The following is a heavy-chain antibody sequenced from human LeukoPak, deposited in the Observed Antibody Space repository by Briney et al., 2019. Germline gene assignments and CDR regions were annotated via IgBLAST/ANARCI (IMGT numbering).Heavy chain of an antibody. J-gene: IGHJ4*02. Sequence: PGRSLRLSCAASGFIFSAFGMHWVRQPPGKGLEWVAVVWHDGSNKYYADSVKGRFTISRDNSKNTLYLQMNSLRAEDTAVYYCARDMGSGGRDIDYWGQGTLVTVSS. CDR2: VWHDGSNK. CDR3: ARDMGSGGRDIDY. CDR1: GFIFSAFG. D-gene: IGHD3-10*01. V-gene: IGHV3-33*01.